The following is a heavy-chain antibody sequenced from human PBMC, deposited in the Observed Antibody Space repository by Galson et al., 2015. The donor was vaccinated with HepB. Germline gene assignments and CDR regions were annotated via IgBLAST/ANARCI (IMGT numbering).Heavy chain of an antibody. Sequence: SLRLSCAASGFTFSSYAMSWVRQAPGKGLEWVSAISGSGGSTYNADSVKGRFTISRDNSKNTLYLQMNSLRAEDTAVYHCAKIQLWLQGPFDYWGQGTLVTVSS. J-gene: IGHJ4*02. V-gene: IGHV3-23*01. CDR3: AKIQLWLQGPFDY. CDR1: GFTFSSYA. D-gene: IGHD5-18*01. CDR2: ISGSGGST.